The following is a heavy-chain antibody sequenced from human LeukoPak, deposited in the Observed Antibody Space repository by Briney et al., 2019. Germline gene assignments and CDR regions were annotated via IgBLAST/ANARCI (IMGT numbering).Heavy chain of an antibody. CDR1: GFTFSSYS. J-gene: IGHJ2*01. Sequence: GGSLRLSCAASGFTFSSYSMNWVRQAPGKGLEWVSSISSSSSYIYYADSAKGRFTISRDNAKNSLYLQMNSLRAEDTAVYYCARDDYGDYVAYWYFDLWGRGTLVTVSS. CDR3: ARDDYGDYVAYWYFDL. CDR2: ISSSSSYI. D-gene: IGHD4-17*01. V-gene: IGHV3-21*01.